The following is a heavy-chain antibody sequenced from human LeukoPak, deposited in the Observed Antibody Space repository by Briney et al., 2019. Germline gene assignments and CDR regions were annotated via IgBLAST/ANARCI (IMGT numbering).Heavy chain of an antibody. Sequence: ASVKVSCKASGGTFSSYAISWVRQAPGQGLEWMGGIIPIFGTANYAQKFQGRVTITADESTSTAYMELSSLRSEDTAVYYCARGRSGNYYDSSVAFDYWGQGTLVTVSS. J-gene: IGHJ4*02. V-gene: IGHV1-69*13. CDR2: IIPIFGTA. CDR3: ARGRSGNYYDSSVAFDY. D-gene: IGHD3-22*01. CDR1: GGTFSSYA.